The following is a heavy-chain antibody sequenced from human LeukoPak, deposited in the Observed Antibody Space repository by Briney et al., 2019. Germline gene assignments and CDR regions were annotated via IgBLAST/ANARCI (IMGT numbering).Heavy chain of an antibody. V-gene: IGHV4-59*08. J-gene: IGHJ6*03. CDR1: GASVSSHY. D-gene: IGHD2-2*01. CDR3: ARLHCSSTSCYDYYYYYMDV. Sequence: SETLSLTCTVSGASVSSHYWSWLRQPPGEGLEWIGFVFYGVSTFYNPYLGSRVTISVDASKKQASLKLSPVTATDTGVYYCARLHCSSTSCYDYYYYYMDVWGKGTTVIVSS. CDR2: VFYGVST.